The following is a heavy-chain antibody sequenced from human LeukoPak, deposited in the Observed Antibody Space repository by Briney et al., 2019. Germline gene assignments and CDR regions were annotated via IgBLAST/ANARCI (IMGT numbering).Heavy chain of an antibody. J-gene: IGHJ4*02. Sequence: QPGGSLRLSCAASGFIFSNYAMSWVRQAPGKGLELVSAISGSDDNTYYADSVRGRFTISRDNSKNTLYLQMNSLRAEDTAIYFCAKSRSGVSSCYNYWGQGTLVTVSS. V-gene: IGHV3-23*01. D-gene: IGHD2-15*01. CDR1: GFIFSNYA. CDR3: AKSRSGVSSCYNY. CDR2: ISGSDDNT.